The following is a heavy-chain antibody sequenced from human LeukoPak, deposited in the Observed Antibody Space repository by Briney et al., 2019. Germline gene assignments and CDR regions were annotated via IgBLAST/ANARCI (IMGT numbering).Heavy chain of an antibody. CDR3: ARSAAGTYY. D-gene: IGHD1-1*01. CDR2: ISSSSSYK. V-gene: IGHV3-21*01. Sequence: GGSLRLSCVASGFTFSSYSMNWVRQAPGKGLEWVSSISSSSSYKYYTDSVKGRFTISRDNAKNSLYLQLNSLRAEDTAVYYCARSAAGTYYWGQGTLVTVSS. CDR1: GFTFSSYS. J-gene: IGHJ4*02.